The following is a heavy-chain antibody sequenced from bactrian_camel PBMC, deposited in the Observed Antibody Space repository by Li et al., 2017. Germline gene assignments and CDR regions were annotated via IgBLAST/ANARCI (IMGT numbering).Heavy chain of an antibody. V-gene: IGHV3S1*01. CDR3: AKDFFGRVEEGY. J-gene: IGHJ4*01. D-gene: IGHD5*01. CDR2: IYHRNGMT. CDR1: SVTYSSYC. Sequence: QVQLVESGGGSVQAGGSLSVSCAASSVTYSSYCMGWFRQAPGKGREGVAVIYHRNGMTYYADSVLGRFTISRDNAKNTVYLQLNNLKMEDTALYYCAKDFFGRVEEGYWGQGTQVTVS.